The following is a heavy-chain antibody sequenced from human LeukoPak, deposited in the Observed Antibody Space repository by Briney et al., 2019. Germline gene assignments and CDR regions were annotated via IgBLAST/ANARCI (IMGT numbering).Heavy chain of an antibody. V-gene: IGHV3-23*01. CDR3: AKDQDYGDYVVLGY. Sequence: GGSLRLFCAASGFTFSSYAMSWVRQAPGKGLEWVSAISGSGGSTYYADSVKGRFTISRDNSKNTLYLQMNSLRAEDTAVYYCAKDQDYGDYVVLGYWGQGTLVTVSS. D-gene: IGHD4-17*01. CDR1: GFTFSSYA. CDR2: ISGSGGST. J-gene: IGHJ4*02.